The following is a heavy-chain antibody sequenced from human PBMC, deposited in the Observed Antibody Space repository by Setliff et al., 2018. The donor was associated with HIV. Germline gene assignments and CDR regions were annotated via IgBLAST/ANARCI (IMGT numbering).Heavy chain of an antibody. CDR3: ATKVYCTNGVCLDAFDL. CDR2: INPNSGGT. V-gene: IGHV1-2*06. CDR1: GYTFTDYY. J-gene: IGHJ3*01. D-gene: IGHD2-8*01. Sequence: ASVKVSCKAPGYTFTDYYMHWVRQASGQGLEWMGRINPNSGGTNHAQKFQGRVTMTRDTSSSTAYMELSRLRSDDTAVYYCATKVYCTNGVCLDAFDLWGQGTMVTVS.